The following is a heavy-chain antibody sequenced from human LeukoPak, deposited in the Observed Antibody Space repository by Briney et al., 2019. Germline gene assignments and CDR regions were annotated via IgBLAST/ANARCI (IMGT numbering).Heavy chain of an antibody. D-gene: IGHD3-22*01. J-gene: IGHJ4*02. V-gene: IGHV1-2*02. CDR3: ARDVQPWHYYDSSGAYDY. Sequence: GASVKVSCKASGYTFTGYYMHWVRQAPGQGLEWMGWINPNSGGTNYAQKFQGRVTMTRDTSISTAYMELSRLRSDDTAVYYCARDVQPWHYYDSSGAYDYWGQGTLVTVSS. CDR2: INPNSGGT. CDR1: GYTFTGYY.